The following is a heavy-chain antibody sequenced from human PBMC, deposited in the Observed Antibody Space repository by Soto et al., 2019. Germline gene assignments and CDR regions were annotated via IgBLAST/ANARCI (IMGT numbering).Heavy chain of an antibody. V-gene: IGHV1-69*02. Sequence: QVQLVHSGAEVKKPGSSVKVSCKASGGTFSSYTISWVRQSPGQGLEWMGRIIPILGIANYAQKFQGRVTITADKSTSTADIELSSLRSEDTAVYYCSSHARHTWSSAWCQGTLVTVSS. J-gene: IGHJ5*02. D-gene: IGHD2-2*02. CDR3: SSHARHTWSSA. CDR1: GGTFSSYT. CDR2: IIPILGIA.